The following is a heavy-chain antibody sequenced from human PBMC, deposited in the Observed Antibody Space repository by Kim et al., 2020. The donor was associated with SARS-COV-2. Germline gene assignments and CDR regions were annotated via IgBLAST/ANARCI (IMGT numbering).Heavy chain of an antibody. Sequence: YYADTARGRFTISRDKSKNTLYLQVDSLGAEDTALYYWAGGEESSNDPLHVWGQGTMVTVSS. CDR3: AGGEESSNDPLHV. J-gene: IGHJ3*01. D-gene: IGHD4-4*01. V-gene: IGHV3-30*07.